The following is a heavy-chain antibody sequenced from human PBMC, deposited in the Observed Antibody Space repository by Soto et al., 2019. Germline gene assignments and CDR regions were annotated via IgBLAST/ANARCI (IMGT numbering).Heavy chain of an antibody. Sequence: GGSLRLSCAASGFTFSSYSMNWVRQAPGKGLEWVSSISSSSSYIYYADSVKGRFTISRDNAKNSLYLQMNSLRAEDTAVYYCARDMYYDFWSGYHQYLYYFDYWGQGTLVTVSS. D-gene: IGHD3-3*01. CDR2: ISSSSSYI. V-gene: IGHV3-21*01. CDR1: GFTFSSYS. CDR3: ARDMYYDFWSGYHQYLYYFDY. J-gene: IGHJ4*02.